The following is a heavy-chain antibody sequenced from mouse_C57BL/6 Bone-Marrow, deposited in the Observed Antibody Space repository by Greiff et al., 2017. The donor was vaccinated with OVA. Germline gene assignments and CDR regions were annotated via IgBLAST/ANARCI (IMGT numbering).Heavy chain of an antibody. J-gene: IGHJ2*01. Sequence: VKLVESGPGLVQPSQSLSITCTVSGFSLTSYGVHWVRQSPGKGLEWLGVIWSGGSTDYNAAFISRLSISKDNSKSQVFFKMNSLQADDTAIYYCARKPPGYYGSSYPDYWGQGTTLTVSS. D-gene: IGHD1-1*01. CDR2: IWSGGST. V-gene: IGHV2-2*01. CDR1: GFSLTSYG. CDR3: ARKPPGYYGSSYPDY.